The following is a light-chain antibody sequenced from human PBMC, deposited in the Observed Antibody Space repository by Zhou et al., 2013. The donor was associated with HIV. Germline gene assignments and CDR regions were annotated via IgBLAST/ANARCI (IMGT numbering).Light chain of an antibody. CDR1: QSVSSSY. CDR2: GAS. J-gene: IGKJ2*01. V-gene: IGKV3-20*01. CDR3: QQYGDSQAYT. Sequence: DIVLTQSPGTLSLSPGEGATLSCRASQSVSSSYLAWYQQKPGQAPRLLIYGASSRATGIPDRFSGSGSGTDFTLTISRLEPEDFAVYSCQQYGDSQAYTFGQGTKLEIK.